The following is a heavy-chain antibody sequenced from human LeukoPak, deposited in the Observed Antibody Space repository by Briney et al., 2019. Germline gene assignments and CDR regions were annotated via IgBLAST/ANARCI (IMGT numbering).Heavy chain of an antibody. Sequence: GGSLRLSCAASGFTFSSYAMSWVRQAPGKGLEWVSAISGCGGSTYYADSVKGRFTISRDNSKNTLYLQMNSLRAEDTAVYYCAKGPYYYGSGEEAGVDYWGQGTLVTVSS. V-gene: IGHV3-23*01. CDR3: AKGPYYYGSGEEAGVDY. J-gene: IGHJ4*02. CDR1: GFTFSSYA. CDR2: ISGCGGST. D-gene: IGHD3-10*01.